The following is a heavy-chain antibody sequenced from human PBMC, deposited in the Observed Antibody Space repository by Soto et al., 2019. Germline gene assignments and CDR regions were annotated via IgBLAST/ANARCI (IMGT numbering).Heavy chain of an antibody. CDR1: GFTFSSYA. Sequence: GGSLRLSCAASGFTFSSYAMSWVRQAPGKGLEWVSAISGSGGSTYYADSVKGRFTISRDNSKNTLYLQMNSLRAEDTAVYYCAKDGPNIVVVPAAMPYMDVWGKGTTVTVSS. CDR2: ISGSGGST. V-gene: IGHV3-23*01. CDR3: AKDGPNIVVVPAAMPYMDV. D-gene: IGHD2-2*01. J-gene: IGHJ6*03.